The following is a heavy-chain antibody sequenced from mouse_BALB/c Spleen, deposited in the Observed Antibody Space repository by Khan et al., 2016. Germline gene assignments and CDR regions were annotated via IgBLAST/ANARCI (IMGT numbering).Heavy chain of an antibody. D-gene: IGHD2-1*01. J-gene: IGHJ3*01. CDR2: IDPANGNT. Sequence: VQLQQSGAELVKPGASVKLSCTASGFNIKDTYMHWVKQRPEQGLEWIGRIDPANGNTKYDPKFPGKATITADTSSNTAYLQRSSLTSEDTAVYYCARSGNYSYWGQGTLVTVSA. V-gene: IGHV14-3*02. CDR1: GFNIKDTY. CDR3: ARSGNYSY.